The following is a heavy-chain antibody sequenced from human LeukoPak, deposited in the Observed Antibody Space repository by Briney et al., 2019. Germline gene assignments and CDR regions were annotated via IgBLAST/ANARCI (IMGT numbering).Heavy chain of an antibody. CDR1: GFTFSSYA. CDR3: AKDLLVAARPYYYHGMDV. Sequence: GGSLRLSCVASGFTFSSYAMSWVRQAPGKGLEWVSALSGSGGSTYYADSVKGRFTISRDNSKNTLYLQMNSLRAEDTAVYYCAKDLLVAARPYYYHGMDVWGQGTTVTVSS. V-gene: IGHV3-23*01. CDR2: LSGSGGST. D-gene: IGHD6-6*01. J-gene: IGHJ6*02.